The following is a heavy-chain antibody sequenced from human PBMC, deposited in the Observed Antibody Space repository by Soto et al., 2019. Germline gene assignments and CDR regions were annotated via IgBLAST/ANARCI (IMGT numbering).Heavy chain of an antibody. J-gene: IGHJ4*02. CDR2: IDYSGTA. CDR3: ARTTGRHLDF. V-gene: IGHV4-39*01. CDR1: YGSISVSNVF. Sequence: SETLSLTCTVSYGSISVSNVFWGWVRQPPGKGLEWIGNIDYSGTAYFTPSLGTRVTFPVDTSKNQFSLTLYSVTSADTAVYYCARTTGRHLDFWGQGILVTSPQ. D-gene: IGHD4-4*01.